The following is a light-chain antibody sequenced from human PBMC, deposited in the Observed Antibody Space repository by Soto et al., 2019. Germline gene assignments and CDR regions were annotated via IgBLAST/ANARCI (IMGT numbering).Light chain of an antibody. V-gene: IGLV2-14*01. Sequence: QPVLTQPASVSGSPGQSITISCTGTSSDVGAYNYVSWYQQHPGKAPKLMISEVSNRPSGISNRFSGSKSGNTASLTISGLQAEDEADYYCNSYTISSTWVFGGGTKLTVL. CDR3: NSYTISSTWV. J-gene: IGLJ3*02. CDR1: SSDVGAYNY. CDR2: EVS.